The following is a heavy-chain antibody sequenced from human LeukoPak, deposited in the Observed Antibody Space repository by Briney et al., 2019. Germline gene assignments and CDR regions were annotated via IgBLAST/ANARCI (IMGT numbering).Heavy chain of an antibody. CDR1: GFTFSSYW. CDR3: ARVLGSTSYHMDV. Sequence: GGSLRLSCAASGFTFSSYWMSWVRQAPGKGLEWVANIKQDGSEKYYVDSVKGRFTISRDNAKNSLYLQLNSLRAEDTAVYYCARVLGSTSYHMDVWGKGTTVTVSS. CDR2: IKQDGSEK. V-gene: IGHV3-7*01. J-gene: IGHJ6*03. D-gene: IGHD2-2*01.